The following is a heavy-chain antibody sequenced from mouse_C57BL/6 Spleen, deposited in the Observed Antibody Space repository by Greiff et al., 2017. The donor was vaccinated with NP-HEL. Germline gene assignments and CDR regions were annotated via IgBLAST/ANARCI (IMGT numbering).Heavy chain of an antibody. V-gene: IGHV1-55*01. J-gene: IGHJ1*03. CDR1: GYTFTSYW. CDR3: ARGGYYYGSSFNPWYFDV. CDR2: IYPGSGST. D-gene: IGHD1-1*01. Sequence: QVQLKQPGAELVKPGASVKMSCKASGYTFTSYWITWVKQRPGQGLEWIGDIYPGSGSTNYNEKFKSKATLTVDTSSSTAYMQLSSLTSEDSAVYYCARGGYYYGSSFNPWYFDVWGTGTTVTVSS.